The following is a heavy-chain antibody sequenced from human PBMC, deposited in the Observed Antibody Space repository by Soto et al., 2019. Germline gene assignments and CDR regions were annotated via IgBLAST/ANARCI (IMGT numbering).Heavy chain of an antibody. V-gene: IGHV3-23*01. CDR2: ISGSGGST. D-gene: IGHD2-2*01. CDR3: AKGVVVVPAAIDY. Sequence: GGSLRLSCAASGFTFSSYAMSWVRQAPGKGLEWVSAISGSGGSTYYADSVKGRFTISRDNSKNTLYLQMNSLSAEDTAVYYCAKGVVVVPAAIDYWGQGTLVTVSS. CDR1: GFTFSSYA. J-gene: IGHJ4*02.